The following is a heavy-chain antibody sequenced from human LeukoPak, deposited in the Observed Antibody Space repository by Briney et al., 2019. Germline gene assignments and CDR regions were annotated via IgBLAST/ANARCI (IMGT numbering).Heavy chain of an antibody. V-gene: IGHV4-59*08. CDR2: TYYSGGT. CDR3: ARGSGNYWQVSFDY. Sequence: SETLSLTCTVAGGSINSYYWSWIRQPPGKGVEWVGYTYYSGGTRYNPSLTSRVTISVDTSKNQFSLKLSSGTAADTAVYYCARGSGNYWQVSFDYWGQGTLVTVSS. J-gene: IGHJ4*02. D-gene: IGHD1-26*01. CDR1: GGSINSYY.